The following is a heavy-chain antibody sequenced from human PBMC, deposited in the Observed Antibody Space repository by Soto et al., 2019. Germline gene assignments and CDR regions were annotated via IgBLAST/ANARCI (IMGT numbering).Heavy chain of an antibody. Sequence: GGSLRLSCAASGFTFSSYAMHWVRQAPGKGLEWVAVISYDGSNKYYADSVKGRFTISRDNSKNTLYLQMNSLRAEDTAVYYCARAPGITWAYYYYGMDVWGQGTTVTVSS. J-gene: IGHJ6*02. CDR2: ISYDGSNK. CDR1: GFTFSSYA. CDR3: ARAPGITWAYYYYGMDV. V-gene: IGHV3-30-3*01. D-gene: IGHD6-13*01.